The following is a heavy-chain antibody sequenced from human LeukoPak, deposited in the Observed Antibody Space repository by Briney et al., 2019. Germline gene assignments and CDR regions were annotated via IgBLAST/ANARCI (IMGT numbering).Heavy chain of an antibody. CDR1: GFTVSSNY. D-gene: IGHD5-18*01. CDR3: AREGNTYGYGMDV. J-gene: IGHJ6*02. V-gene: IGHV3-66*01. Sequence: GGSLRLSCAASGFTVSSNYVSWVRQAPGKGLEWVSVIYSGGNTYYADSVRGRFTISRDNSRNTLYLQMNSLRAEDTAVYYCAREGNTYGYGMDVWGQGTTVTVSS. CDR2: IYSGGNT.